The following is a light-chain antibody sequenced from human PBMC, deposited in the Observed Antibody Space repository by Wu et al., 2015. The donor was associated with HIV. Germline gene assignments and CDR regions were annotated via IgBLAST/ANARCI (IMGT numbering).Light chain of an antibody. J-gene: IGKJ1*01. V-gene: IGKV1-5*03. Sequence: DIQMTQSPSALSASVGDKVSFTCRASQNIGTSLAWYQQKPGKAPQLLMYKATTLQSGVPSRFSGSGSGTDFTLTINGLQADDLATYYCHHYNSNSQTFGPGTKVEVK. CDR2: KAT. CDR3: HHYNSNSQT. CDR1: QNIGTS.